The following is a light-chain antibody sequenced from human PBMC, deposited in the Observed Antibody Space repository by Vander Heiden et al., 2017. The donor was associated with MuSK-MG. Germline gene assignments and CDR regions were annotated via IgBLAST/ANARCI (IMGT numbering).Light chain of an antibody. CDR3: RYDTKRQT. CDR2: GAS. J-gene: IGKJ1*01. V-gene: IGKV3-15*01. Sequence: EIVMTQSPATLSVSPGERATLSCRASQSVSSNLAWYQQKPGQAPRLLIYGASNRATGIPDTYSRSRSGREFTRTRISLQSEDIAVYYWRYDTKRQTFGQGTKVEIK. CDR1: QSVSSN.